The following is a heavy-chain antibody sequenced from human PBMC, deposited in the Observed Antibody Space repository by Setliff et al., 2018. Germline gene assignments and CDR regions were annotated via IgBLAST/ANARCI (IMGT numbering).Heavy chain of an antibody. CDR1: GYTFTSYA. V-gene: IGHV1-18*01. J-gene: IGHJ6*02. CDR3: AKGGNITRETYYYYGMDV. CDR2: IGPYNGNT. D-gene: IGHD1-20*01. Sequence: ASVKVSCKASGYTFTSYAMHWVRQAPGKGFEWMGWIGPYNGNTYYAQKFQGRVAITTDTSTSTAYMELRSLRSDDTAVYYCAKGGNITRETYYYYGMDVWGQGTTVTVSS.